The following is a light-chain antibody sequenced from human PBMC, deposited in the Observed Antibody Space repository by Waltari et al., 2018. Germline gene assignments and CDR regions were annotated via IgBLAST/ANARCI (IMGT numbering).Light chain of an antibody. CDR2: EVS. J-gene: IGLJ3*02. V-gene: IGLV2-8*01. CDR3: NSYAGNNWV. Sequence: QSALTQLPSASGSPGQSVTISCTGTSSDVGAYNYVSWYQQHPGKAPQLMIYEVSKRPSGVPDRFSCAKSGNTASLTVSGLQAEDEADIYCNSYAGNNWVFGGGTKLTVL. CDR1: SSDVGAYNY.